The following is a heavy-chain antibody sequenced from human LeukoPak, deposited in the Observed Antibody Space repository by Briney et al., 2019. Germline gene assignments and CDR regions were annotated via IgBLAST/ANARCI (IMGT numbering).Heavy chain of an antibody. Sequence: PSEALSLTCTVSGGSISPYYWSWIRQPPGEGLEWIGCIYYSGSSDYNPSLKSRVTMSVDTSRNQFSLRLSSVTAADTAVYYCARYGTDFDFDYWGQGTLVTVSS. J-gene: IGHJ4*02. V-gene: IGHV4-59*01. CDR2: IYYSGSS. CDR3: ARYGTDFDFDY. D-gene: IGHD2-8*02. CDR1: GGSISPYY.